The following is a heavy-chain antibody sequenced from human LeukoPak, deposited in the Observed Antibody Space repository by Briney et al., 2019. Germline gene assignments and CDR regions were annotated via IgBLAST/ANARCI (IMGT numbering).Heavy chain of an antibody. Sequence: PGGSLRLSCTASGFTFGDYAMSWFRQAPGKGLEWVGFIRSKAYGGTTEHAASVKGRFTISRDDSKSITYLQMNSLKTEDTAVYYCTRDGGYRGVIAYWGQGTLVTVSS. J-gene: IGHJ4*02. D-gene: IGHD3-10*01. V-gene: IGHV3-49*03. CDR1: GFTFGDYA. CDR2: IRSKAYGGTT. CDR3: TRDGGYRGVIAY.